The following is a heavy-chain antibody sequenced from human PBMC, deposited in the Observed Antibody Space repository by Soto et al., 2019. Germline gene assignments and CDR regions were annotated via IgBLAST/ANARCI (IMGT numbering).Heavy chain of an antibody. V-gene: IGHV1-18*01. Sequence: ASVKVSCKASGYTFTGYGISWVRQASGQGLEWMGWISAYNGNTNYAQKLQGRVTMTTDTSTSTAYMELRSLRSDDTAVYYCARGWYNWNDLEARNAFDIWGQGTMVTVSS. CDR1: GYTFTGYG. CDR3: ARGWYNWNDLEARNAFDI. D-gene: IGHD1-20*01. J-gene: IGHJ3*02. CDR2: ISAYNGNT.